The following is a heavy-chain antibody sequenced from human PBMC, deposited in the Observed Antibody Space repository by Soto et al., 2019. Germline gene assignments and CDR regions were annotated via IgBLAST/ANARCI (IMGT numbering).Heavy chain of an antibody. J-gene: IGHJ6*02. D-gene: IGHD2-2*01. Sequence: SVKVSCKASGGTFSSYAISWVRQAPGQGLEWMGGIIPIFGTANYAQKFKGRVTITADESTSTADMELSSLRYEDTAVSYWAHCSSTSCYGYYYYYYGMDVWGQGTTVTVSS. V-gene: IGHV1-69*13. CDR1: GGTFSSYA. CDR3: AHCSSTSCYGYYYYYYGMDV. CDR2: IIPIFGTA.